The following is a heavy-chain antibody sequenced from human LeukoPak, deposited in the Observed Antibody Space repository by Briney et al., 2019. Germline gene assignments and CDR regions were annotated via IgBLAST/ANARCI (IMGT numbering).Heavy chain of an antibody. CDR3: ARHPYYDFWSGYSGGDYYYYMDV. J-gene: IGHJ6*03. CDR1: DYSINSGYY. Sequence: SETLSLTCTVSDYSINSGYYWGWIRQPPGKGLEWIGSIYYSGSTYYNPSLKSRVTISVDTSKNQFSLKLSSVTAADTAVYYCARHPYYDFWSGYSGGDYYYYMDVWGKGTTVTVSS. V-gene: IGHV4-38-2*02. CDR2: IYYSGST. D-gene: IGHD3-3*01.